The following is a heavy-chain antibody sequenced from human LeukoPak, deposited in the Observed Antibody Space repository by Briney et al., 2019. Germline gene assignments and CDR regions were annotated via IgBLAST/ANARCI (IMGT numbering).Heavy chain of an antibody. CDR1: GFTFSSYSMN. CDR3: ARLAFYYYDSSGYYTYYFDY. J-gene: IGHJ4*02. Sequence: GSLRLSCAASGFTFSSYSMNWVRQPPGKGLEWIGSIYYSGSTYYNPSLKSRVTISVDTSKNQFSLKLSSVTAADTAVYYCARLAFYYYDSSGYYTYYFDYWGQGTLVTVSS. CDR2: IYYSGST. V-gene: IGHV4-39*01. D-gene: IGHD3-22*01.